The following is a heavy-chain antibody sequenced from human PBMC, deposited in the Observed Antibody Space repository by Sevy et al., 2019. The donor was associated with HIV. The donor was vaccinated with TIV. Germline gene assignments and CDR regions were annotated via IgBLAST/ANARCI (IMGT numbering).Heavy chain of an antibody. D-gene: IGHD1-26*01. Sequence: SETLSLTCTVSGGSITSLYWNWIRQPPGKGLEWIANIYYNGHINYSPSLKSRVTLSLDTSKNQFSLRLSSVTAADTAMYYCAGENTWGRGYSWGQGTLVTVSS. CDR1: GGSITSLY. CDR2: IYYNGHI. J-gene: IGHJ4*02. CDR3: AGENTWGRGYS. V-gene: IGHV4-59*08.